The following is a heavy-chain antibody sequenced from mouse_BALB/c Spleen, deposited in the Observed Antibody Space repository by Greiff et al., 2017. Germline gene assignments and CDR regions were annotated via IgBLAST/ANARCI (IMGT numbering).Heavy chain of an antibody. J-gene: IGHJ3*01. V-gene: IGHV1-55*01. D-gene: IGHD3-3*01. Sequence: QVQLQQPGAELVKPGTSVKLSCKASGYNFTSYWINWVKLRPGQGLEWIGDIYPGSGSTNYNEKFKSKATLTVDTSSSTAYMQLSSLASEDSALYYCARGEGLDPWFAYWGQGTLVTVSA. CDR1: GYNFTSYW. CDR2: IYPGSGST. CDR3: ARGEGLDPWFAY.